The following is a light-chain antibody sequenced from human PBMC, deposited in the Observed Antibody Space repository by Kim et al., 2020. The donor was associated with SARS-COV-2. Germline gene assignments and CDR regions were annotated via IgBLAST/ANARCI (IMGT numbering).Light chain of an antibody. V-gene: IGLV2-23*02. CDR2: EVK. J-gene: IGLJ6*01. CDR1: NSDVGTLNL. CDR3: CSYTATRTYV. Sequence: GQTITISCTGTNSDVGTLNLVSWYQHHAGKAPKVIVYEVKNRPSGISSRFSGSKFDNMASLTISGLQAEDEADYYCCSYTATRTYVFGSGTKVTVL.